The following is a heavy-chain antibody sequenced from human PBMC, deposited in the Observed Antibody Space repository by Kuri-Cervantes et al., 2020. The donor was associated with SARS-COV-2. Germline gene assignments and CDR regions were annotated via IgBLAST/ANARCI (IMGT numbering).Heavy chain of an antibody. D-gene: IGHD2-2*01. CDR3: AKAYCSSTSCLNWYFDL. CDR1: GYTFTSYY. Sequence: ASVKVSCKASGYTFTSYYMHWVRQAPGQGLEWMGIINPSGGSTSYAQKFQGRVTMTRDTSTSTVYMELSSLRSEDTAVYYCAKAYCSSTSCLNWYFDLWGRGTLVTVSS. V-gene: IGHV1-46*01. CDR2: INPSGGST. J-gene: IGHJ2*01.